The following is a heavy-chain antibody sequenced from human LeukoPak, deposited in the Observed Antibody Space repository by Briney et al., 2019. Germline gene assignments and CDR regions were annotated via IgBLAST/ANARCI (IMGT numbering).Heavy chain of an antibody. J-gene: IGHJ6*03. Sequence: SETLSLTCTVSGGSISSYYWSWIRQPPGKGLEWIGYIYYSGSTNYNPSLKSRVTISVDTSKNQFSLKLSSVTAADTAVYYCARGYSSSLYYYYYMDVWGKGTTVTVSS. CDR1: GGSISSYY. V-gene: IGHV4-59*01. CDR2: IYYSGST. CDR3: ARGYSSSLYYYYYMDV. D-gene: IGHD6-6*01.